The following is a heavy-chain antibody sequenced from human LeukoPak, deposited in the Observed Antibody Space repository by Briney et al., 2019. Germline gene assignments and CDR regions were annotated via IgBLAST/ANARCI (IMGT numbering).Heavy chain of an antibody. V-gene: IGHV3-21*01. J-gene: IGHJ4*02. Sequence: GGSLRLSCAASGFTFSSYNMNWVRQAPGKGLEWVSSIRSSSSYIYHADSVKGRFTISRDNAKNSLYLQMNSLRAEDTAVYYCARDREVGATRAVRYWGQGTLVTVSS. CDR3: ARDREVGATRAVRY. D-gene: IGHD1-26*01. CDR2: IRSSSSYI. CDR1: GFTFSSYN.